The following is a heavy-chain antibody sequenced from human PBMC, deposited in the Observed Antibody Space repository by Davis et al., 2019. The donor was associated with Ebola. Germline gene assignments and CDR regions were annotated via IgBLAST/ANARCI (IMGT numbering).Heavy chain of an antibody. CDR3: TRTFYSGSGTYYNPDY. CDR2: IKSKTDGGTT. CDR1: GFSFSNAW. V-gene: IGHV3-15*01. J-gene: IGHJ4*02. D-gene: IGHD3-10*01. Sequence: PGGSLRLSCAASGFSFSNAWMSWVRQAPGKGLEWVGRIKSKTDGGTTDYAAPVKGRFTISRDNSKNTLYLQLNSLRAEDAAVYYCTRTFYSGSGTYYNPDYWGQGTLVTVSS.